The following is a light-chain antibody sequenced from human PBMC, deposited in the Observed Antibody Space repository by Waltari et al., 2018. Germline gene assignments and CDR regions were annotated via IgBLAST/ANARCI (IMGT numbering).Light chain of an antibody. Sequence: DIQMTQAPSSRYASLVDRVTITCRASQSISSYLNWYQQKPGKAPKLLIYAASSLHSGVPYRFSGSGSGTDFTLTISSLQPEDFATYYCQQSYSTPNTFGGGTKVEIK. CDR2: AAS. V-gene: IGKV1-39*01. CDR3: QQSYSTPNT. CDR1: QSISSY. J-gene: IGKJ4*01.